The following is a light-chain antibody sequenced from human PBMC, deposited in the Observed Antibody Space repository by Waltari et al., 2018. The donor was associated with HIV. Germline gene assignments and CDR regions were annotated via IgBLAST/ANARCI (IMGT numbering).Light chain of an antibody. V-gene: IGLV1-47*01. CDR1: SSNIENDN. CDR3: VGWDSSLSAYV. Sequence: QSFLTQPPSASGTPGQTFTISCSGSSSNIENDNVYWYQQLPGMTPKLLIYKNFLRHSGVPDRFAASKSGTSASLTISGLRSADEADYYCVGWDSSLSAYVVGAGTKVAVL. J-gene: IGLJ1*01. CDR2: KNF.